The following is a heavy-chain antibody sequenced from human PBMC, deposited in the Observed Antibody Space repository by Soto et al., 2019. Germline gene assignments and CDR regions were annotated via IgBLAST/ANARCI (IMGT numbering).Heavy chain of an antibody. CDR1: GGTFSSYA. CDR2: IIPIFGTA. D-gene: IGHD6-19*01. J-gene: IGHJ4*02. V-gene: IGHV1-69*12. CDR3: ARTLPPPGIAVAGTFDY. Sequence: QVQLVQSGAEVKKPGSSVKVYCKASGGTFSSYAISWVRQAPGQGLEWMGGIIPIFGTANYAQKFQGRVTITADESTSTAYMELSSLRSEDTAVYYCARTLPPPGIAVAGTFDYWGQGTLVTVSS.